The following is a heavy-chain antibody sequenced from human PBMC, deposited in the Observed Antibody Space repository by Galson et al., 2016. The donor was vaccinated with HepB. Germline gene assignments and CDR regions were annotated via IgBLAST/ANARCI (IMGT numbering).Heavy chain of an antibody. CDR1: GFTLSSSW. CDR3: AREVWHFDF. CDR2: IKEDGSRR. J-gene: IGHJ2*01. V-gene: IGHV3-7*03. Sequence: SLRLSCAASGFTLSSSWMDWVRQAPGKGLEWVANIKEDGSRRNYVASVKGRFTISRDNAKNSLYLQMNSLRAEDTAVYYCAREVWHFDFWGRGTLVTVSS.